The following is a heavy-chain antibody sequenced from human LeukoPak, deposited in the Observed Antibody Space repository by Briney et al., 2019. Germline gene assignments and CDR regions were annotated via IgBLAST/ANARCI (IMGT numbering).Heavy chain of an antibody. CDR1: GFPFSNFW. CDR3: ARDQIVVVPAAMVEYDAFDI. D-gene: IGHD2-2*01. J-gene: IGHJ3*02. V-gene: IGHV3-7*01. Sequence: GGSLRLSCAASGFPFSNFWMSWVRQAPGKGLEWVASIKVDGSEKYYVDSVKGRFTISRDNAKNSLYLQMNSLRAEDTAVYYCARDQIVVVPAAMVEYDAFDIWGQGTMVTVSS. CDR2: IKVDGSEK.